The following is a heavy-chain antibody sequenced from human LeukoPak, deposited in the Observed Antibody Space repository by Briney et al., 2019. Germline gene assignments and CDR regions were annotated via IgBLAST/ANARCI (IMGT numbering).Heavy chain of an antibody. J-gene: IGHJ5*02. D-gene: IGHD3-10*01. Sequence: PGGSLRLSCAASGFTFSSYEMNWVRQAPGKGLEWVSYISGSGSTIYYADSVKGRFTVSRDNAKNSLYLQMNSLTAEDTAVHYCVRAHHPGGWFDPWGQGTLVTVSS. CDR3: VRAHHPGGWFDP. V-gene: IGHV3-48*03. CDR1: GFTFSSYE. CDR2: ISGSGSTI.